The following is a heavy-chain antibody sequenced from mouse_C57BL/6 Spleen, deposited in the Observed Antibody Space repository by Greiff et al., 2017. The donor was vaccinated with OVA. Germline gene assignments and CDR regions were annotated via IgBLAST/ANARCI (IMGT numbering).Heavy chain of an antibody. V-gene: IGHV1-80*01. D-gene: IGHD1-1*01. CDR1: GYAFSSYW. Sequence: QVQLQQSGAELVKPGASVKISCKASGYAFSSYWMNWVKQRHGKGLEWIGKIYPGDGDTNYNGKFKGKATLTADKSSNTTYMQLSSLTSDDSPVYFCAKGGATLVATDFDYWGQGTTLTVSS. CDR2: IYPGDGDT. CDR3: AKGGATLVATDFDY. J-gene: IGHJ2*01.